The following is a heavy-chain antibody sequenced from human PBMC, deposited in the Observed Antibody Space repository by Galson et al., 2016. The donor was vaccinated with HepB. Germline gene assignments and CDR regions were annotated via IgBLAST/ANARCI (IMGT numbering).Heavy chain of an antibody. CDR2: ISSSSSYI. Sequence: SLRLSCAASGFTFRSYSMNWVRQAPGQGLEWVSSISSSSSYIYYADSLKGRFTISRDNAKNSLYLQMNSLRAEDTAVYYCARGGGSGSYLGSEYYGMDVWGKGTMVTVSS. CDR1: GFTFRSYS. D-gene: IGHD3-10*01. V-gene: IGHV3-21*01. CDR3: ARGGGSGSYLGSEYYGMDV. J-gene: IGHJ6*04.